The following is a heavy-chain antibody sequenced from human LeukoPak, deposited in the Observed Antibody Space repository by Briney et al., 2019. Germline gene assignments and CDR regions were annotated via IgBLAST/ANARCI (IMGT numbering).Heavy chain of an antibody. CDR3: ARQRWGEAGYSDY. D-gene: IGHD3-16*01. CDR1: GGSISSGGYS. CDR2: IYHSGST. Sequence: PSETLSLTCAVSGGSISSGGYSWSWIRQPPGKGLEWTGYIYHSGSTYYNPSLKSRVTISVDRSKNQFSLKLSSVTAADTAVYYCARQRWGEAGYSDYWGQGTLVTVSS. J-gene: IGHJ4*02. V-gene: IGHV4-30-2*01.